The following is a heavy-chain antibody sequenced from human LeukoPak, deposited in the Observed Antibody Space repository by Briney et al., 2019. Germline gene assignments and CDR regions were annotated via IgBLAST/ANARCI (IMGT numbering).Heavy chain of an antibody. CDR1: GFTFSGSA. D-gene: IGHD4-17*01. CDR3: TRLSMTTVTTFDY. CDR2: IRSKANSYAT. V-gene: IGHV3-73*01. Sequence: PGGSLRLSCAASGFTFSGSAMHWVRQASGKGLEWVGRIRSKANSYATAYAASVKGRFTISRDDSKNTAYLQMNSLKTEDTAVYYRTRLSMTTVTTFDYWGQGTLVTVSS. J-gene: IGHJ4*02.